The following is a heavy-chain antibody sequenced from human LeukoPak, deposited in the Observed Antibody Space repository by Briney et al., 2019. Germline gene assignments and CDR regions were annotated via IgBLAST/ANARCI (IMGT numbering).Heavy chain of an antibody. D-gene: IGHD2-21*01. CDR2: IYHSGST. J-gene: IGHJ4*02. CDR1: GYSISSGNY. CDR3: ARGNSDRFPPYMDY. V-gene: IGHV4-38-2*02. Sequence: SETLSLTCTVSGYSISSGNYWGWIRQSPGKGLEWIGTIYHSGSTYYNPSLKSRVTISVDTSKNQISLRPSSVTAADTAIYYCARGNSDRFPPYMDYWGQGILVIVSS.